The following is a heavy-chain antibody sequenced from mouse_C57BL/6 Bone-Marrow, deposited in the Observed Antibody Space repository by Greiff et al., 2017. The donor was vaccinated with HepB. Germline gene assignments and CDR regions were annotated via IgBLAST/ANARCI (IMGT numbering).Heavy chain of an antibody. CDR1: GYTFTSYG. V-gene: IGHV1-81*01. CDR3: TRGGNLMDY. J-gene: IGHJ4*01. Sequence: VQLEQSGAELARPGASVKLSCKASGYTFTSYGISWVKQRTGKGLEWIGDIYPRSGKTYYDEKFKGKVTLSADKASSTAYMELRSLTSEDSAVYYCTRGGNLMDYWGQGTSVTVSS. CDR2: IYPRSGKT.